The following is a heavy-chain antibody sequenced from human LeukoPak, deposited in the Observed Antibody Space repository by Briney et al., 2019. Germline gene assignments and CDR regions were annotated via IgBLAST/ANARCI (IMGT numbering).Heavy chain of an antibody. CDR2: IKQDGSEK. Sequence: HAGGFLRLSCAASGFTLSNYWMSWVRQAPGKGLEWVANIKQDGSEKYYVDSVKGRFTISRDNAYNSLHLQMSSLRADDTAVYYCARQGSTWWDPFDFWGQGTLVTVSS. CDR3: ARQGSTWWDPFDF. D-gene: IGHD1-26*01. J-gene: IGHJ4*02. V-gene: IGHV3-7*03. CDR1: GFTLSNYW.